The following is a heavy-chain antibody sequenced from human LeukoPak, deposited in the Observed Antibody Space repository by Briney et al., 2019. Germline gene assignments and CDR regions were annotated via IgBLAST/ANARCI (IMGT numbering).Heavy chain of an antibody. CDR1: GDSFSSNSAA. J-gene: IGHJ6*02. D-gene: IGHD7-27*01. CDR3: ARDRPLTGDEYYYYYYGMDV. V-gene: IGHV6-1*01. Sequence: SQTLSLTCAISGDSFSSNSAAWNWIRQSPSRGLEWLGRTYYRSMWYNDYAVSVKSRITINPDTSKNQFSLQLNSVTPEDTAVYYCARDRPLTGDEYYYYYYGMDVWGQGTTVTVSS. CDR2: TYYRSMWYN.